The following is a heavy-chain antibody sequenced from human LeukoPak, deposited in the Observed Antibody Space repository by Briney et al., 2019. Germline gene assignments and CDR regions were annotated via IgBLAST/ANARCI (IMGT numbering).Heavy chain of an antibody. CDR3: AIDRYGSGSYLFDY. V-gene: IGHV3-9*01. J-gene: IGHJ4*02. Sequence: GRSLRLSCAASGFTFDDYAMHWVRQAPGKGLEWVSGISWNSGSIGYADSVKGRFTISRDNAKNSLYLQMNSLRAEDTALYYCAIDRYGSGSYLFDYWGQGTLVTVSS. D-gene: IGHD3-10*01. CDR1: GFTFDDYA. CDR2: ISWNSGSI.